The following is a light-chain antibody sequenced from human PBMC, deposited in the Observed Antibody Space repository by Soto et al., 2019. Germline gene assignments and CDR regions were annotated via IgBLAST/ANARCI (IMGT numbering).Light chain of an antibody. J-gene: IGLJ3*02. CDR2: EDD. CDR3: QSYDSNSQVV. V-gene: IGLV6-57*01. CDR1: SGSIATSF. Sequence: NFMLTQPHSVSESPGKTVTISCTRSSGSIATSFVQWYQQRPGSSPTTVIYEDDQRPSGVPDRFSGSIDSSSNSASLTISRLKTEDEADYYCQSYDSNSQVVFGGGTKLTVL.